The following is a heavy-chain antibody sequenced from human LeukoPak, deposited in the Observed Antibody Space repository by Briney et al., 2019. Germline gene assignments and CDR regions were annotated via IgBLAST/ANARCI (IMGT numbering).Heavy chain of an antibody. CDR3: ARPTYCGGDCYWAFDI. CDR2: IYPGDSDA. Sequence: GESLKISCKGSGYSFTNYWIGWVRQMPGKGLEWMGIIYPGDSDAEYSPSFQGQVTISADKSISTAYLQWSSLKASDTAMYYCARPTYCGGDCYWAFDIWGQGTMVTVSS. J-gene: IGHJ3*02. V-gene: IGHV5-51*01. CDR1: GYSFTNYW. D-gene: IGHD2-21*02.